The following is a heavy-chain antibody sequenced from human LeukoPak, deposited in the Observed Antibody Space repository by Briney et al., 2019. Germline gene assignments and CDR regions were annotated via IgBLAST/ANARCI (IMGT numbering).Heavy chain of an antibody. CDR1: GFTFSSYA. V-gene: IGHV3-23*01. D-gene: IGHD2-15*01. CDR3: ANTKLGYCSCGSCYSRHYRLDY. Sequence: GGSLRLSCATSGFTFSSYAISWVRQAPGKGLEWVSAISASGGSTYYADSMKGRFTNSGDNSKSTLYLQMNSLRAEDTAVYYCANTKLGYCSCGSCYSRHYRLDYWGQGTMVSVCS. CDR2: ISASGGST. J-gene: IGHJ4*02.